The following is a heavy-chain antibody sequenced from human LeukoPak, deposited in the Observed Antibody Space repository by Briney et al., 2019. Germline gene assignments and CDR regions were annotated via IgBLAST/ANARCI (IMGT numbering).Heavy chain of an antibody. CDR2: MNPNSGNT. CDR1: GYTFTSYD. CDR3: ATDPYCSGGSCYWDDAFDI. J-gene: IGHJ3*02. D-gene: IGHD2-15*01. V-gene: IGHV1-8*03. Sequence: GASVKVSCKASGYTFTSYDINWVRQATGQGLEWMGWMNPNSGNTGYAQKFQGRVAITRNTSISTAYMELSSLRSEDTAVYYCATDPYCSGGSCYWDDAFDIWGQGTMVTVSS.